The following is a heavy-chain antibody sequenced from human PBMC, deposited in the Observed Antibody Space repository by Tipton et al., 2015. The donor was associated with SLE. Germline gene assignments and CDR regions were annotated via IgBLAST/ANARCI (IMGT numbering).Heavy chain of an antibody. CDR3: ARVAPSEVFDY. D-gene: IGHD5-12*01. V-gene: IGHV4-34*12. Sequence: LRLSCAVYGESFNGYFWTWIRQPLGKGLEWIADIIHSGVTNYNPSLRSRVTVSVDMSKNQVSLKLTSVTAADTAVYYCARVAPSEVFDYWGQGTLVTVSS. J-gene: IGHJ4*02. CDR1: GESFNGYF. CDR2: IIHSGVT.